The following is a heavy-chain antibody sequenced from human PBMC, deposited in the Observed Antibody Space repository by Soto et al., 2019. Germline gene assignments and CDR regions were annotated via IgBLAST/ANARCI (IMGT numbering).Heavy chain of an antibody. CDR1: GGTFSSYA. Sequence: ASVKVSCKASGGTFSSYAISWVRQAPGQGLEWMGGIIPIFGTANYAQKFQGRVTITADESTSTAYMELSSLRSEDTAVYYCARDPMVRGVPNWFDPWGQGTLVTVSS. D-gene: IGHD3-10*01. J-gene: IGHJ5*02. CDR3: ARDPMVRGVPNWFDP. V-gene: IGHV1-69*13. CDR2: IIPIFGTA.